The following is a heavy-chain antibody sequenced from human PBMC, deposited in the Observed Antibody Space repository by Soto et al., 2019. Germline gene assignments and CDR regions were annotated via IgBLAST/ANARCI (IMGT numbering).Heavy chain of an antibody. Sequence: PSVKVSCKASGYTFKSYGINWVRHAPGQQLEWMAWISTYNGNRNYAQKFRDRVTMTTDTSTNTAYMELRNLRSDDTAVYYCARDLFSGSFHLKTYWSQGTQVTV. J-gene: IGHJ4*02. V-gene: IGHV1-18*01. D-gene: IGHD1-26*01. CDR3: ARDLFSGSFHLKTY. CDR1: GYTFKSYG. CDR2: ISTYNGNR.